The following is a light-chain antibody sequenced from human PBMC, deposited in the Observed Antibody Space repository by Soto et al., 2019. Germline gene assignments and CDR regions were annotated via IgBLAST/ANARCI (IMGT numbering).Light chain of an antibody. J-gene: IGKJ4*01. V-gene: IGKV3-15*01. CDR1: QSLSSN. Sequence: EIVLTQSPDTLYVSPGERATLSCRASQSLSSNVAWYQQRPRQAPRLLIYATSSRASDVPARFSGSGSGTEFTLTSASLQSEDFAIYYCQQYNHWPRMLSFGGGTKVELK. CDR3: QQYNHWPRMLS. CDR2: ATS.